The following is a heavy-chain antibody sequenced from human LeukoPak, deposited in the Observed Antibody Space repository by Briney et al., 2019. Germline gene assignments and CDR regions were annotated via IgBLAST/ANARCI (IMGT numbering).Heavy chain of an antibody. J-gene: IGHJ6*03. CDR2: INPNSGGT. CDR3: AREPKFLSNYYYMDV. V-gene: IGHV1-2*02. CDR1: GYTFTSYG. Sequence: ASVKVSCKASGYTFTSYGISWVRQAPGQGLEWMGWINPNSGGTNYAQKFQGRVTMTRDTSISTAYMELSRLRSDDTAVYYCAREPKFLSNYYYMDVWGKGTTVTVSS.